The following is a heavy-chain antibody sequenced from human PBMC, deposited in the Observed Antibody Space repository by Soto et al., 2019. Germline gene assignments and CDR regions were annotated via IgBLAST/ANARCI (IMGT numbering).Heavy chain of an antibody. V-gene: IGHV3-9*01. J-gene: IGHJ3*02. CDR3: AKGIRGYGDLSGAFDI. Sequence: GGSLRLSCAASGFTFGDYAMHWVRQAPGKGLEWVSGISWNSGSIGYADSVKGRFTISRDNAKNSLYLQMNSLSAQDTALYYCAKGIRGYGDLSGAFDILGQGTMVTVSS. D-gene: IGHD4-17*01. CDR1: GFTFGDYA. CDR2: ISWNSGSI.